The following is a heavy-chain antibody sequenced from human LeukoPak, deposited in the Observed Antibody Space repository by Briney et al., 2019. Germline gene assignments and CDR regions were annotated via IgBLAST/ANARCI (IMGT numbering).Heavy chain of an antibody. CDR3: AKQPAGITGTWKSWPFDY. Sequence: GGSLRLSCAASGFTFSSYAMSWVRQAPGKGLEWVSLISGSGGSTYYADSVKGRFTISRDNSKNTLYLQMNSLRAEDTAVYYCAKQPAGITGTWKSWPFDYWGQGTLVTVSS. CDR1: GFTFSSYA. V-gene: IGHV3-23*01. D-gene: IGHD1-7*01. J-gene: IGHJ4*02. CDR2: ISGSGGST.